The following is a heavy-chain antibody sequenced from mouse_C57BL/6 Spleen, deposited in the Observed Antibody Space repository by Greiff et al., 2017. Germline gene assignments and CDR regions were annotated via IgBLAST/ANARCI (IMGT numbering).Heavy chain of an antibody. J-gene: IGHJ2*01. CDR2: IYPGDGDT. CDR3: ARNDYYSNYDYFDY. V-gene: IGHV1-82*01. D-gene: IGHD2-5*01. Sequence: QVQLQQSGPELVKPGASVKISCKASGYAFSSSWMNWVKQRPGKGLEWIGRIYPGDGDTNYNGKFKGKATLTADKSSSTAYMQLSSLTSEDSAVYFCARNDYYSNYDYFDYWGQGTTLTVSS. CDR1: GYAFSSSW.